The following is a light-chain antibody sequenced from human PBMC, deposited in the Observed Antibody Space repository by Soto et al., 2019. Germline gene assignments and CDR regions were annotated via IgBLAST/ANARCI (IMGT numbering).Light chain of an antibody. J-gene: IGKJ2*03. CDR2: EVS. CDR3: QLYNDYSLFS. CDR1: QTVSRW. Sequence: DIQMTQSPSTLSASVGDRVTITCRASQTVSRWLAWYQQKPGKAPKLLIYEVSSLQSGVPSRFSGSGSGTEFTLTISSLQPDDFATYYCQLYNDYSLFSFGQGTKLEIK. V-gene: IGKV1-5*03.